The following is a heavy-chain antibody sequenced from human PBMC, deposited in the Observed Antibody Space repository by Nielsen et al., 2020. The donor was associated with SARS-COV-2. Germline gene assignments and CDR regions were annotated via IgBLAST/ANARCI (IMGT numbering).Heavy chain of an antibody. D-gene: IGHD6-13*01. J-gene: IGHJ4*02. Sequence: GESLKISCAASGFTFTDYWMNWVRQAPGKGLEWVSSISSSSSYIYYADSVKGRFTISRDNAKNSLYLQMNSLRAEDTAVYYCARDRENAAAHFDYWGQGTLVTVSS. V-gene: IGHV3-21*01. CDR3: ARDRENAAAHFDY. CDR2: ISSSSSYI. CDR1: GFTFTDYW.